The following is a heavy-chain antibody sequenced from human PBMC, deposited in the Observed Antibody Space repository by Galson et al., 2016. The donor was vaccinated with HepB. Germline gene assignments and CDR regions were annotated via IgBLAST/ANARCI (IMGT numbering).Heavy chain of an antibody. J-gene: IGHJ6*02. CDR2: VSYDGSTK. V-gene: IGHV3-30*03. Sequence: SLRLSCAASGFTVNSYGVHWVRHTPGKRLEWMAVVSYDGSTKKYADSVKGRFTISRDNSKNTVYLQMNRLRPEDTAVYYCASEVHSDDFWSGYTLSYYGMDVWGQGTAVTVPS. CDR3: ASEVHSDDFWSGYTLSYYGMDV. CDR1: GFTVNSYG. D-gene: IGHD3-3*01.